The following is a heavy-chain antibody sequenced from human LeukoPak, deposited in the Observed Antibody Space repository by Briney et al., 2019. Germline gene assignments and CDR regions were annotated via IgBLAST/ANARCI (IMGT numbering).Heavy chain of an antibody. Sequence: SETLSLTCAVYGGSFSGYYWSWIRQPPGKGLEWIGEINHSGSTNYNPSLKSRVTISVDTSKNQFSLKLSSVTAADTAVYYCARAPGYSYGYRLGYWGQGTLVTVSS. CDR3: ARAPGYSYGYRLGY. CDR1: GGSFSGYY. CDR2: INHSGST. D-gene: IGHD5-18*01. V-gene: IGHV4-34*01. J-gene: IGHJ4*02.